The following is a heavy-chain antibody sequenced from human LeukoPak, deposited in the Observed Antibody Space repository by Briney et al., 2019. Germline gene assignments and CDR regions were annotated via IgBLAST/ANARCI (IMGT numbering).Heavy chain of an antibody. Sequence: GGPLRLSCAASGFTVSSNYMSWVRQAPGKGLEWVSVIYSGGSTYYADSVKGRFTISRDNSKNTLYLQMNSLRAEDTAVYYCARDFSSGGNDAFDIWGQGTMVTVSS. D-gene: IGHD6-19*01. CDR1: GFTVSSNY. J-gene: IGHJ3*02. V-gene: IGHV3-53*01. CDR2: IYSGGST. CDR3: ARDFSSGGNDAFDI.